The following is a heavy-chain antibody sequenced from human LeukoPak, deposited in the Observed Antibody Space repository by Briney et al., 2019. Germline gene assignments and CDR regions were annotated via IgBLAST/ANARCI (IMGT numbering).Heavy chain of an antibody. CDR2: IKEDGSET. CDR1: GFTFSNSW. J-gene: IGHJ4*02. V-gene: IGHV3-7*01. CDR3: ARVNVLLWFGESLDY. Sequence: GALRLSCAASGFTFSNSWMTWVRQAPGKGLERVANIKEDGSETYYVDSVRGRFSISRDNAKNSMYLEMNSLRPEDTAVYFCARVNVLLWFGESLDYWGQGTLVTVSS. D-gene: IGHD3-10*01.